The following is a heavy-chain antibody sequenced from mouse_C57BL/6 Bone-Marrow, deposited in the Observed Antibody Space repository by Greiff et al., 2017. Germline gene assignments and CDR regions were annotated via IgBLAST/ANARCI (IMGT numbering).Heavy chain of an antibody. V-gene: IGHV5-9-1*02. CDR1: GFTFSSYA. CDR2: ISSGGDYI. CDR3: TRDRRYCRGYFDV. J-gene: IGHJ1*03. D-gene: IGHD2-14*01. Sequence: EVKLMESGEGLVKPGGSLKLSCAASGFTFSSYAMSWVRQTPEKRLEWVAYISSGGDYIYYADTVKGRFTISRDNARNTLYLQMSSLKSEDTAMYYCTRDRRYCRGYFDVWGTGTTVTVSS.